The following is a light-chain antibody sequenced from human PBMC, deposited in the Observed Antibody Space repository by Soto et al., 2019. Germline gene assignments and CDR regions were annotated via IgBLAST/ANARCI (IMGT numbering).Light chain of an antibody. V-gene: IGLV2-14*01. J-gene: IGLJ1*01. CDR1: SIDVSGYNY. CDR2: DVS. CDR3: SSYTSSSTPYV. Sequence: QSALTQPASVSGSPGQSITISCTGTSIDVSGYNYVSWYQQHPGKAPKIMIYDVSNRPSGVSNRFSGSKSGNTASLTISGLQAEDEADYYCSSYTSSSTPYVFGTGTKLTVL.